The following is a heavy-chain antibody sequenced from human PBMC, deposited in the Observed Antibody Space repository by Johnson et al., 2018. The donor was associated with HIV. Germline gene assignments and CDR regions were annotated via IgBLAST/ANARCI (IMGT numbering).Heavy chain of an antibody. CDR1: GFTFSSYG. CDR2: IWFDGSNK. D-gene: IGHD6-19*01. Sequence: QVQLVESGGGVVQPGRSLRLSCAASGFTFSSYGMHWVRQAPGKGLEWVAVIWFDGSNKYYADSVKGLFTISRDNSKNTLYLQMNSLRAEDTAVYYCAKDQYGSSCRYVFDIWGQGTMVFVSS. CDR3: AKDQYGSSCRYVFDI. V-gene: IGHV3-33*06. J-gene: IGHJ3*02.